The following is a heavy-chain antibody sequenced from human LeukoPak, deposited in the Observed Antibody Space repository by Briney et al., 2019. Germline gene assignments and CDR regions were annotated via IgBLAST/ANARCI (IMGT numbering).Heavy chain of an antibody. CDR1: GFSFSIYS. CDR2: ITSSSTLV. CDR3: ARGYCSDGGCPPPFYYYGMDV. D-gene: IGHD2-15*01. V-gene: IGHV3-48*01. Sequence: PGGSLRLSCGASGFSFSIYSMNWVRQAPGKGLEWVSYITSSSTLVYYADSVKGRFTVSRDNAKNSLYLQMNSLRVEDTAVYYCARGYCSDGGCPPPFYYYGMDVWGQGTTVTVSS. J-gene: IGHJ6*02.